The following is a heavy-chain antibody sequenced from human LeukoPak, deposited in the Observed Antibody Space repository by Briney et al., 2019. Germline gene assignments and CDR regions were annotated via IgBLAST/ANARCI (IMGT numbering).Heavy chain of an antibody. CDR1: GGSFSGYY. D-gene: IGHD2-2*01. CDR3: ASRYCSSTRCYPVTTYGMDV. Sequence: SETLSLTCAVYGGSFSGYYWSWIRQPPGKGLEWIGEINHSGSTNYNPSLKSRVTISVDTSKNQFSLKLSSVTAADTAVYYCASRYCSSTRCYPVTTYGMDVWGQGTTVTVSS. V-gene: IGHV4-34*01. CDR2: INHSGST. J-gene: IGHJ6*02.